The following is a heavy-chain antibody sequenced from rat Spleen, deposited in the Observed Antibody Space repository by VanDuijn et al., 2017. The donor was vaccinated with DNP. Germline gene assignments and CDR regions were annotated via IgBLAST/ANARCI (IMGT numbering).Heavy chain of an antibody. J-gene: IGHJ4*01. CDR3: ARPDA. CDR2: ITTSGDST. CDR1: GFTFNNYW. V-gene: IGHV5-31*01. Sequence: EVQLVESGGDLVQPGRSLKLSCAASGFTFNNYWMTWIRQVPGKGLEWVASITTSGDSTYYPDSVKGRFTVSRDNAKSILYLQMDSLRSEDTATYYCARPDAWGQGTSVTVSS.